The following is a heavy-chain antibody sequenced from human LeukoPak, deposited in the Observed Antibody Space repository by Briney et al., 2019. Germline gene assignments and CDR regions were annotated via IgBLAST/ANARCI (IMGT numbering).Heavy chain of an antibody. CDR1: GGSISSYY. CDR2: IYYSWST. CDR3: ARANAIYDYVWGSYTPYYYYGMDV. D-gene: IGHD3-16*01. J-gene: IGHJ6*02. V-gene: IGHV4-59*01. Sequence: PSETLSLTCTVSGGSISSYYWSWIRQPPGKGLEWIGYIYYSWSTNYNPSLKSRVTISVDTSKNQFSLKLSSVTAADTAVYYCARANAIYDYVWGSYTPYYYYGMDVWGQGTTVTVSS.